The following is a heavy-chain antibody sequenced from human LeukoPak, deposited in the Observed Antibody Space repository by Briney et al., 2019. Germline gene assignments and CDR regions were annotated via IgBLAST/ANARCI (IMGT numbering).Heavy chain of an antibody. CDR3: ARDGQMSSGWYFHY. D-gene: IGHD6-19*01. CDR1: GFTFSSYG. Sequence: GGSLRLSCAASGFTFSSYGMSWVRQAPGKGLEWVSAISGSGGSTYYADSVKGRFTISRDDAKNSLYLQMNSLRAEDTAVYYCARDGQMSSGWYFHYWGLGALVTVSS. V-gene: IGHV3-23*01. J-gene: IGHJ4*02. CDR2: ISGSGGST.